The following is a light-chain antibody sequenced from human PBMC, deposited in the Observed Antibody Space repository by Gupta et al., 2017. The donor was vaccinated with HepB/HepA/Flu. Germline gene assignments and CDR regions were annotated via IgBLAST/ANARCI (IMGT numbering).Light chain of an antibody. Sequence: QSPLTQPASVSGSPGQSITISCTGTSSDVGGYKYVSWYQQHPAKAPKLIIYDVSNRPSGVSNRFSGSKSGNTASLTISGLQAEDEADYYCSSYTTSSTLVFGGGTKLTVL. V-gene: IGLV2-14*03. CDR3: SSYTTSSTLV. CDR1: SSDVGGYKY. J-gene: IGLJ2*01. CDR2: DVS.